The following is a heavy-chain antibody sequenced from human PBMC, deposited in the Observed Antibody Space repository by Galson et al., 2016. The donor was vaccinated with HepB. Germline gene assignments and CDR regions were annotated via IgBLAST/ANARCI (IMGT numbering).Heavy chain of an antibody. CDR1: AFTFNTYT. CDR3: ARNGRRNYGDYGRFDY. J-gene: IGHJ4*02. Sequence: SLRLSCAASAFTFNTYTMNWVRQAPGQGLEWVSSISNSGTYMYYADSVRGRFTISRDNAKNSLYLQWNSLRAEDTAVYYCARNGRRNYGDYGRFDYWGQGTLVTVSS. V-gene: IGHV3-21*01. CDR2: ISNSGTYM. D-gene: IGHD4-17*01.